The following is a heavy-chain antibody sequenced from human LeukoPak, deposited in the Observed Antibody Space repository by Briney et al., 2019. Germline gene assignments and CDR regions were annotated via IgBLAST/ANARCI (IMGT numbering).Heavy chain of an antibody. CDR3: ARETPGSRVFDS. CDR1: RFTFSSYS. D-gene: IGHD1-14*01. CDR2: ISSSGSYI. Sequence: GGSLRLSCAASRFTFSSYSMNWVRQAPGKGLEWVSSISSSGSYIYYADSVKGRFTISRDNAKSSLYLQMNSLRADDTAVYYCARETPGSRVFDSWGQGTLVTVSS. J-gene: IGHJ4*02. V-gene: IGHV3-21*01.